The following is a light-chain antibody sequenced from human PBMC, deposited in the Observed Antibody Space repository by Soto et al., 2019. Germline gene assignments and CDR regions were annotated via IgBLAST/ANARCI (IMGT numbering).Light chain of an antibody. J-gene: IGKJ1*01. CDR3: QQRSNWPPT. CDR1: QSVSSN. CDR2: GAS. Sequence: EIVMTQSPSTLSVSPGERATLSCRASQSVSSNLAWYQQKPGQAPRLLIYGASTRATGIPARFSGSGSGTDFTLTISSLEPEDFAVYYCQQRSNWPPTFAQGTKVEI. V-gene: IGKV3-11*01.